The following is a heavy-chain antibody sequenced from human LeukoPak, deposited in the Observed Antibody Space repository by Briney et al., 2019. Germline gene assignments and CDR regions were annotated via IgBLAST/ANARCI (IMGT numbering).Heavy chain of an antibody. D-gene: IGHD3-3*01. J-gene: IGHJ4*02. V-gene: IGHV3-23*01. CDR3: ATSSSFWSGYYPPYYFDY. CDR2: IIGSGGST. Sequence: GGSLRLSCAASGFTFSSYAMSWVRQAPGKGLEWVSAIIGSGGSTYYADSVKGRFTISRDNSKNTLYLQMNSLRAEDTAVYYCATSSSFWSGYYPPYYFDYWGQGTLVTVSS. CDR1: GFTFSSYA.